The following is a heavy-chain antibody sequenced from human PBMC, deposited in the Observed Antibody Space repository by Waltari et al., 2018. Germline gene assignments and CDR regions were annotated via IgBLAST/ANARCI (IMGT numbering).Heavy chain of an antibody. CDR1: GGSISSSSSY. D-gene: IGHD6-13*01. Sequence: QLQLQESGPGLVKPSETLSLTCTVSGGSISSSSSYWGCIRQPPGKGLEWIGSIYYSGSTYYNPSLKSRVTISVDTSKNQFSLKLSSVTAADTAVYYCARDSSSWFYGSRNWFDPWGQGTLVTVSS. CDR3: ARDSSSWFYGSRNWFDP. V-gene: IGHV4-39*07. CDR2: IYYSGST. J-gene: IGHJ5*02.